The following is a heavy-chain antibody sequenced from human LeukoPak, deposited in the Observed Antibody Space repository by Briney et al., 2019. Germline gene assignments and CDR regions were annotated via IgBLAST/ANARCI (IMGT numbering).Heavy chain of an antibody. CDR2: ISGNSGNI. CDR3: AKDMSRLVRGVFTQ. J-gene: IGHJ4*02. V-gene: IGHV3-9*01. CDR1: GFTFDDYA. Sequence: PGRSLRLSCAASGFTFDDYAMHWVRQAPGKGPEWVSGISGNSGNIGYADSVKGRFTISRDNAKNSLYLQMNSLRTEDTALYYCAKDMSRLVRGVFTQWGQGTLVTVSS. D-gene: IGHD3-10*01.